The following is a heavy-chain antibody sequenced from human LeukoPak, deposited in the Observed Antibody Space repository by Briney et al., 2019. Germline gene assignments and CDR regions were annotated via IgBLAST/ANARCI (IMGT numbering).Heavy chain of an antibody. CDR2: ISGSGGST. J-gene: IGHJ4*02. CDR3: AKTRVPYSGSYYLDH. V-gene: IGHV3-23*01. CDR1: GFTFSSYA. Sequence: PGGSLRLSCAASGFTFSSYAMSWVRQAPGKGLEWVPAISGSGGSTYYADSVRGQFTISRDNSKNTLYLQMNSLRAEDTAVYYCAKTRVPYSGSYYLDHWGQGTLVTVSS. D-gene: IGHD1-26*01.